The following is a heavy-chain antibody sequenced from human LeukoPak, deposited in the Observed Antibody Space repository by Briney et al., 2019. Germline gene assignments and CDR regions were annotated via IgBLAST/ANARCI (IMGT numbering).Heavy chain of an antibody. V-gene: IGHV4-59*01. CDR3: ARGKGTSSWLDY. CDR2: IHYDGST. D-gene: IGHD6-13*01. Sequence: SETLSLTCTVSGDSIRSYYWSWIRPPQGKGLEWIGYIHYDGSTNYNPSLKSRVTMSVDTSNNHFSLNLSSVTAADTAVYYCARGKGTSSWLDYWGQGTLVTVSS. CDR1: GDSIRSYY. J-gene: IGHJ4*02.